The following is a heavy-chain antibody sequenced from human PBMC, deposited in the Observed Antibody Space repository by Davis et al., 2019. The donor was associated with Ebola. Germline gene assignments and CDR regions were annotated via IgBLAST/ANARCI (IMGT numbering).Heavy chain of an antibody. CDR3: ARDKRSSWYGGMDV. Sequence: LSLTCAASGFTFSSYSMNWVRQAPGKGLEWVSSISSSSSYIYYSDPVKGRFTVSRDNAKNSLYLQMNSLRAEDTAVYYCARDKRSSWYGGMDVWGQGTTVTVSS. CDR2: ISSSSSYI. J-gene: IGHJ6*02. CDR1: GFTFSSYS. V-gene: IGHV3-21*04. D-gene: IGHD6-19*01.